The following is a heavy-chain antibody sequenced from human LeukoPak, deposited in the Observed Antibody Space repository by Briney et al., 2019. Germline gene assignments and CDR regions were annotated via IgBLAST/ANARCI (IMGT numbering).Heavy chain of an antibody. V-gene: IGHV3-30*02. CDR1: GFTFSSYG. CDR3: AKDRRSGWYFDY. Sequence: GGPLRLSCAASGFTFSSYGMHWVRQAPGKGLEWVAFIRYDGSNKYYADSVKGRFTISRDNSKNTLYLQMNSLRAEDTAVYYCAKDRRSGWYFDYWGQGTLVTVSS. D-gene: IGHD6-19*01. CDR2: IRYDGSNK. J-gene: IGHJ4*02.